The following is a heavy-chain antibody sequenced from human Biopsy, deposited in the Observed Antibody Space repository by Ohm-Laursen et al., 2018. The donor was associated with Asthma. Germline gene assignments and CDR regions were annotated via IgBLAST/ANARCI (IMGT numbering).Heavy chain of an antibody. D-gene: IGHD3-3*01. CDR2: INAANGNT. CDR1: GYTFINYA. V-gene: IGHV1-3*01. Sequence: ASVKVSCKASGYTFINYAIHWVRQAPGHSLEWMGWINAANGNTKYSQKFQGRLTISADRSTSTAYMELSSLTIEDTAVYYCARAVTILQEWSGGMDVWGQGTTVTVSS. J-gene: IGHJ6*02. CDR3: ARAVTILQEWSGGMDV.